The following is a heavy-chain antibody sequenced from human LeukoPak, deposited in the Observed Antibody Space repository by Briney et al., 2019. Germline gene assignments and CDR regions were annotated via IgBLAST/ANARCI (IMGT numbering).Heavy chain of an antibody. CDR3: AGPKYCSSTNCYLGDGYDASWDY. D-gene: IGHD2-2*01. J-gene: IGHJ4*02. Sequence: PSETLSLTCTVSGASISSYYWNWIRQPPGKGLEWIGYIYYSGSTNYNPSLKSRVTISVDTSKNQFSLKLSSVTAADTAVYYCAGPKYCSSTNCYLGDGYDASWDYWGQGTLVTVSS. CDR2: IYYSGST. CDR1: GASISSYY. V-gene: IGHV4-59*01.